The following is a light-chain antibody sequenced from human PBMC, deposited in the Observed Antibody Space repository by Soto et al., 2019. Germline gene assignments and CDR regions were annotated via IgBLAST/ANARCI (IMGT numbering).Light chain of an antibody. V-gene: IGLV2-8*01. CDR2: AVT. J-gene: IGLJ2*01. Sequence: QSALTLPPSASGSPGQSVTISCTGTSSDVGGYNYVSWYQQHPGKAPKLMIFAVTKRPSGVPDRFSGSKSGNTASLTVSGLQAEDEADYYCSSYAGSNNVIFGGGTKLTVL. CDR1: SSDVGGYNY. CDR3: SSYAGSNNVI.